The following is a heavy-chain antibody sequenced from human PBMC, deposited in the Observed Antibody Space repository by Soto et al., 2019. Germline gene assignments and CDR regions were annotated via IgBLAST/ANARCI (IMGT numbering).Heavy chain of an antibody. CDR2: IKKDGSEK. J-gene: IGHJ4*02. V-gene: IGHV3-7*01. CDR3: ARVYLEDTITSMEY. Sequence: GGSLRLSCAASGFTFSNYWLSWVRQAPGKGLEWVANIKKDGSEKYYVDSVKGRFTISRDNAENSLYLQMNSLRAEDTAVYYCARVYLEDTITSMEYWGQGTLVTVSS. D-gene: IGHD5-12*01. CDR1: GFTFSNYW.